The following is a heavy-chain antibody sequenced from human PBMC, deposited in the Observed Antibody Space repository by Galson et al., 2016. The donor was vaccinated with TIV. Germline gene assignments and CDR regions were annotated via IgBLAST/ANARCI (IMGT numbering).Heavy chain of an antibody. Sequence: SETLSLTCTVSGGSMSSYYWSWIRQPPGKGLEWIGYIYYSGRTTYSPSLKSRVTIPVDTSKNQFSLKLTSVTAADTAVYYFARADTTHFSDTSGYHYGDAFDIWGQGTMVTVSS. CDR3: ARADTTHFSDTSGYHYGDAFDI. D-gene: IGHD3-22*01. V-gene: IGHV4-59*01. CDR1: GGSMSSYY. J-gene: IGHJ3*02. CDR2: IYYSGRT.